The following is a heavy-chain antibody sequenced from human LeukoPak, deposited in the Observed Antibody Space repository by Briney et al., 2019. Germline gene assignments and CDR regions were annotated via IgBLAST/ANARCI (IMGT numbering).Heavy chain of an antibody. CDR2: IWYDGNNK. CDR3: ARGDDYTPFDY. Sequence: GGSLRLSCAASGFTFSSSGMHWVRQAPGKGLEWVAVIWYDGNNKFYADSVKGRFTISRDNSKNTLYLQMNSLRAEDTAVYCCARGDDYTPFDYWGQGTLVTVSS. CDR1: GFTFSSSG. J-gene: IGHJ4*02. D-gene: IGHD4-11*01. V-gene: IGHV3-33*01.